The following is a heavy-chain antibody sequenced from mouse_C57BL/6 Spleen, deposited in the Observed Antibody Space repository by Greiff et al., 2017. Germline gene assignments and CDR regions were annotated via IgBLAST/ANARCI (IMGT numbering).Heavy chain of an antibody. D-gene: IGHD1-1*01. CDR1: GYTFTSYG. V-gene: IGHV1-81*01. J-gene: IGHJ2*01. Sequence: QVQLQQSGAELARPGASVKLSCKASGYTFTSYGISWVKQRTGQGLEWIGEIYPRSGNTYYNEKFKGKATLTADKSSSTEYVELRSRTSEDSAVYFCARSFYYYGSSYYFDYWGQGTTRTVSS. CDR3: ARSFYYYGSSYYFDY. CDR2: IYPRSGNT.